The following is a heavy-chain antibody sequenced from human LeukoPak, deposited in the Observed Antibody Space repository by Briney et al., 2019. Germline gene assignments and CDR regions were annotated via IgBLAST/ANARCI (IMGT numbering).Heavy chain of an antibody. CDR1: GLTFSSYA. J-gene: IGHJ4*02. CDR3: ANTFSFDY. Sequence: GGSLRLSCAASGLTFSSYAMSWVRQAPGKGLEWVSGISGNGANTYYADSVKGRFSISRDNSKNTLYLQMNSLRAEDTAVYYCANTFSFDYWGQGTLVTVSS. CDR2: ISGNGANT. V-gene: IGHV3-23*01.